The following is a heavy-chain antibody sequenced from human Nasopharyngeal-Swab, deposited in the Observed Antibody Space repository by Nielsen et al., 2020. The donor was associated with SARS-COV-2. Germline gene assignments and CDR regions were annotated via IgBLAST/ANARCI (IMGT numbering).Heavy chain of an antibody. V-gene: IGHV4-30-2*01. J-gene: IGHJ4*02. CDR2: VYHFGNT. CDR3: ARELGARNLSFDS. Sequence: WIRQPPGKDMEWIGSVYHFGNTYYNPSLKSRVTLSVDTSKNHFSLELAYVTAADTAVYYCARELGARNLSFDSWDQATLVTVSS. D-gene: IGHD3-10*01.